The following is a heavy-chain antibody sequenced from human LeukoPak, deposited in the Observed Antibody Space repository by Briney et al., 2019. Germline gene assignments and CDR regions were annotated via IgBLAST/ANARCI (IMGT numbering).Heavy chain of an antibody. D-gene: IGHD6-13*01. CDR1: GGSFSGYY. CDR3: ARDRWSSSWGDFDY. Sequence: SETLSLTCAVYGGSFSGYYWSWIRQPPGKGLEWIGEINHSGSTNYNPSLKSRVTISVDTSKNQFSLKLSSVTAADTAVYYCARDRWSSSWGDFDYWGQGTLVTVSS. J-gene: IGHJ4*02. CDR2: INHSGST. V-gene: IGHV4-34*01.